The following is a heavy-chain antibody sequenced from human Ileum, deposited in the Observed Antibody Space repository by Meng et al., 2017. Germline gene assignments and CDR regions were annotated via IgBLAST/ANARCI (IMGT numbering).Heavy chain of an antibody. CDR1: GFTFSTQE. CDR2: ISGSGATI. CDR3: VRGWGAT. D-gene: IGHD3-16*01. Sequence: GESLKISCAASGFTFSTQEMSWVRQAPGKCLEWVAYISGSGATISYIDSVKGRFTISRDNDKDSLSLQMNSVRVEDTAIYYCVRGWGATWGQGTLVTVSS. V-gene: IGHV3-48*03. J-gene: IGHJ5*02.